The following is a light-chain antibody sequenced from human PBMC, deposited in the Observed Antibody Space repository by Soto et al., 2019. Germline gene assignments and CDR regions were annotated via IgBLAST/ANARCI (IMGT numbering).Light chain of an antibody. Sequence: DIQMTQSPSSLSASVGDRVTITCRASQNIGVYLNWYQKKPGKAPKLLIHAASSLHSGVPSRFSGSRSGPDFTLTISSLQPEDFATYYCQQSYSSPPTFGQGTKVDIK. CDR3: QQSYSSPPT. CDR2: AAS. CDR1: QNIGVY. V-gene: IGKV1-39*01. J-gene: IGKJ1*01.